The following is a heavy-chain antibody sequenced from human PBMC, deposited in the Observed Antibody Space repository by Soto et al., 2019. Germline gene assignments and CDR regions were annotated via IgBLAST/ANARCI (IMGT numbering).Heavy chain of an antibody. Sequence: PGGSLRLSCAASGFTFSSYAMHWVRQAPGKGLEWVAVIWYDGSNKYYADSVKGRFTISRDNSKNTLYLQMNSLRAEDTAVYYCAMSHTLPRIWGQGTMVTVSS. CDR3: AMSHTLPRI. CDR1: GFTFSSYA. V-gene: IGHV3-33*08. CDR2: IWYDGSNK. D-gene: IGHD2-2*02. J-gene: IGHJ3*02.